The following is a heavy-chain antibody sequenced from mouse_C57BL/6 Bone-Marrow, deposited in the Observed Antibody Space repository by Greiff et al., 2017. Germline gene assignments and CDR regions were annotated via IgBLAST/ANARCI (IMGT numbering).Heavy chain of an antibody. V-gene: IGHV1-55*01. D-gene: IGHD2-1*01. CDR3: ARGVTTSPFYAMDY. CDR1: GYTFTSYW. CDR2: IYPGSGST. Sequence: QVQLQQSGAELVKPGASVKMSCKASGYTFTSYWITWVKQRPGQGLEWIGDIYPGSGSTNYNEKFKSKATLTLDTSSSTAYMQLSSLTSEDSAVYYCARGVTTSPFYAMDYWGQGTSVTVSS. J-gene: IGHJ4*01.